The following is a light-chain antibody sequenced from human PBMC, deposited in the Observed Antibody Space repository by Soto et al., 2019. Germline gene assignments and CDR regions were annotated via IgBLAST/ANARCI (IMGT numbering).Light chain of an antibody. CDR1: QSVSSN. V-gene: IGKV3-15*01. CDR2: AAS. J-gene: IGKJ2*01. CDR3: QQYNNWPYT. Sequence: MRMTQSPATVSVSPGERVTLSCRASQSVSSNLAWYQQKPGQAPRLLIYAASARATGIPARFSGSGSGTDFTLTISSLQSEDFAVYYCQQYNNWPYTFGQGTKVDI.